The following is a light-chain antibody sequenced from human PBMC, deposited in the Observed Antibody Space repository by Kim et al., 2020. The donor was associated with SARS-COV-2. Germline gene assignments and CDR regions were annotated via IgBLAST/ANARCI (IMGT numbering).Light chain of an antibody. CDR1: QYVSESH. V-gene: IGKV3-20*01. CDR2: AAS. Sequence: PGERPTRSCSARQYVSESHLAWYQQKPGRAPRLLNYAASSRATGIPDRFSGRGSGTDFTLTISRLEPEDFAVYYCQQYVESPPLTFGGGTKVDIK. CDR3: QQYVESPPLT. J-gene: IGKJ4*01.